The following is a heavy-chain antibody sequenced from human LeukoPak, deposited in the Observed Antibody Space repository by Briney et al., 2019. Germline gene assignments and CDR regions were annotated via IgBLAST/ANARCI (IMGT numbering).Heavy chain of an antibody. CDR2: ISAYNGNT. V-gene: IGHV1-18*04. J-gene: IGHJ4*02. Sequence: ASVKVSCKASGYTFTSYGISWVRQAPGQGLEWMGWISAYNGNTNYAQKLQGRVTMTTDTSTSTAYMEPRSLRSDDTAVYYCARDLGRTFAPGFDYWGQGTLVTVSS. CDR1: GYTFTSYG. CDR3: ARDLGRTFAPGFDY. D-gene: IGHD3-16*01.